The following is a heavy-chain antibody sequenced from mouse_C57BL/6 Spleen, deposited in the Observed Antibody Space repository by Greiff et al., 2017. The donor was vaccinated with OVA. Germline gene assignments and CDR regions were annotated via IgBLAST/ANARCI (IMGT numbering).Heavy chain of an antibody. D-gene: IGHD1-1*01. CDR2: IYPGGGYT. CDR3: ARSGYYGSSRSFDY. Sequence: VKVVESGAELVRPGTSVKMSCKASGYTFTNYWIGWAKQRPGHGLEWIGDIYPGGGYTNYNEKFKGKATLTADKSSSTAYMQFSSLTSEDSAIYYCARSGYYGSSRSFDYWGQGTTLTVSS. J-gene: IGHJ2*01. CDR1: GYTFTNYW. V-gene: IGHV1-63*01.